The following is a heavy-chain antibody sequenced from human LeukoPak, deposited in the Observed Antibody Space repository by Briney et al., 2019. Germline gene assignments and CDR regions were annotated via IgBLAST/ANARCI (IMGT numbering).Heavy chain of an antibody. CDR2: IYHSGST. CDR3: ARVVRDYGDYEGYYYYMDV. V-gene: IGHV4-4*02. D-gene: IGHD4-17*01. J-gene: IGHJ6*03. CDR1: GGSISSSNW. Sequence: PSETLSLTCAVSGGSISSSNWWSWVRQPPGKGLEWIGEIYHSGSTNYNPSLKGRVTISVDKSKNQFSLKLSSVTAADTAVYYCARVVRDYGDYEGYYYYMDVWGKGTTVTVSS.